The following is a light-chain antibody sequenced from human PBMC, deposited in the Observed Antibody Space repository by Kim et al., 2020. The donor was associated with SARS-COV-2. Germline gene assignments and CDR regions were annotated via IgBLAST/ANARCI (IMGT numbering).Light chain of an antibody. J-gene: IGLJ3*02. V-gene: IGLV2-23*02. CDR3: CSYARSSTFV. CDR2: EVS. CDR1: SSDVGSYNL. Sequence: GQSITISCTGTSSDVGSYNLVSWYQQHPGKAPKLMIYEVSKRPSGVSNRFSGSKSGNTASLTISGLQAEDEADYYCCSYARSSTFVFGGGTQLTVL.